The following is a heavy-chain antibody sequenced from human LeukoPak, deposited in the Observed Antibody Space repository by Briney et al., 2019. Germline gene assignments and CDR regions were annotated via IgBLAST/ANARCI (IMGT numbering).Heavy chain of an antibody. Sequence: GGSLRLSCAASGFTFSTYSMNWVRQAPGKGLEWVSSISSSSDYIYYADSVKGRFTISRDNAKNSLYLQMNSLRAEDTAVYYCARGRGAEATSDFDYWGQGTLVTVSS. CDR3: ARGRGAEATSDFDY. J-gene: IGHJ4*02. CDR2: ISSSSDYI. D-gene: IGHD1-26*01. V-gene: IGHV3-21*01. CDR1: GFTFSTYS.